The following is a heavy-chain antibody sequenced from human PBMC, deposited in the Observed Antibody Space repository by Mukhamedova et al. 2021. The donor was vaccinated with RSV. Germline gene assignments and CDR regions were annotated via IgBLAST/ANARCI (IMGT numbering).Heavy chain of an antibody. CDR3: ARGLTGHRNWGFDY. J-gene: IGHJ4*02. V-gene: IGHV4-59*08. CDR2: IYYSGST. D-gene: IGHD7-27*01. Sequence: GLEWIGYIYYSGSTNYNPSLKSRVTMSVDTSKNQFSLKLSSVTAADTAVYYCARGLTGHRNWGFDYWGQGTLVTVSS.